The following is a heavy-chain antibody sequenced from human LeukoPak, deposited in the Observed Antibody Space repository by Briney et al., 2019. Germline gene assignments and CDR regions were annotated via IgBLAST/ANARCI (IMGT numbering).Heavy chain of an antibody. J-gene: IGHJ4*02. CDR2: ISGSGGST. Sequence: GGSLRLSCAASGFTFSSYSMSWVRQAPGKGLEWVSAISGSGGSTYYADSVKGRFTISRDNSKNTLYLQMNSLRAEDTAVYYCAKSMVRGVIKTFDYWGQGTLVTVSS. D-gene: IGHD3-10*01. CDR3: AKSMVRGVIKTFDY. CDR1: GFTFSSYS. V-gene: IGHV3-23*01.